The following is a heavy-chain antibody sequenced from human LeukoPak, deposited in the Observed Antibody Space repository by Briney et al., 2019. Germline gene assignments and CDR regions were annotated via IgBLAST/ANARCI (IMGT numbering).Heavy chain of an antibody. CDR1: GGSISSYY. V-gene: IGHV4-59*01. Sequence: PSETLSLTCTVSGGSISSYYWNWIRQPPGKGLEWIGYIYYSGSTKYNPSLKSRVTISVDTSKNQFSLKLSSVTAADTAVYYCARGPPPDFDYWGQGTLVTVSS. CDR3: ARGPPPDFDY. J-gene: IGHJ4*02. CDR2: IYYSGST.